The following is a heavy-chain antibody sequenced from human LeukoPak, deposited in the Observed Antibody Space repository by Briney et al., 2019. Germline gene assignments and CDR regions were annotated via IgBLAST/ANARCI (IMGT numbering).Heavy chain of an antibody. Sequence: SETLSLTCTVSGGSISSYYWSWIRQPPGKGLEWIGYIYYSGSTNYNPSLKSRVTISVDTSKNQFSLKLSSVTAADTAVYYCAGGSGSSPYAPVDYWGQGTLVTVSS. CDR1: GGSISSYY. D-gene: IGHD3-10*01. J-gene: IGHJ4*02. CDR2: IYYSGST. V-gene: IGHV4-59*01. CDR3: AGGSGSSPYAPVDY.